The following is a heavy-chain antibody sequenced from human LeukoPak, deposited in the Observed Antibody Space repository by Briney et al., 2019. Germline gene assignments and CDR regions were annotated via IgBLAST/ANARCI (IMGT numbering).Heavy chain of an antibody. V-gene: IGHV4-61*02. J-gene: IGHJ4*02. CDR1: GGSISSGSYY. CDR2: IYASGST. Sequence: SQTLSLTCTVSGGSISSGSYYWSWIRQPAGKGLEWIGRIYASGSTNYNRSLKSRVTISLDTSKNQFSLKLSSVTAADTAVYYCARKTRNLREAIDYWGQGTLVTVSS. D-gene: IGHD5/OR15-5a*01. CDR3: ARKTRNLREAIDY.